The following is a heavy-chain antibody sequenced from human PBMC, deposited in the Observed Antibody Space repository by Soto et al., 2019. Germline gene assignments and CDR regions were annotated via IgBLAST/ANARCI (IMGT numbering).Heavy chain of an antibody. CDR2: ISGSGGST. J-gene: IGHJ4*02. CDR3: AKDREYCDSSGYWAY. CDR1: GFTFSGYA. V-gene: IGHV3-23*01. D-gene: IGHD3-22*01. Sequence: GGSLRLSCAASGFTFSGYAMSWGRQAPGKGLEWVSAISGSGGSTYYADSVKGRFTISRDNSKNTLYLQMNSLSAEDTALYYGAKDREYCDSSGYWAYWGQGTLVTVSS.